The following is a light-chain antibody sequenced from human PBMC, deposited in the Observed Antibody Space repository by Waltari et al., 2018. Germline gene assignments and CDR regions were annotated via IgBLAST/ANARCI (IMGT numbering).Light chain of an antibody. Sequence: QLVLTQSPSASASLGASVKLTCTLSSGHSSNIIAWHQQQPEKGPRYLMKVNSDGSHSKGDEIPDRVSGSGSGAERYLTISSVQSEDEADYDGHTGGHGTWVFGGGTNLTVL. J-gene: IGLJ3*02. CDR2: VNSDGSH. CDR3: HTGGHGTWV. V-gene: IGLV4-69*01. CDR1: SGHSSNI.